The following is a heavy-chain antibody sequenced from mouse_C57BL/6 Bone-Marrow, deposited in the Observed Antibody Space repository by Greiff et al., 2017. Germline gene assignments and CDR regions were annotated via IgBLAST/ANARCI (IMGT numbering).Heavy chain of an antibody. CDR3: ARVDFDY. V-gene: IGHV1-69*01. CDR1: GYTFTSYW. J-gene: IGHJ2*01. CDR2: IDPSDSYT. Sequence: QVQLQQPGAELVMPGASVKLSCKASGYTFTSYWMHWVKQRPGQGLEWIGEIDPSDSYTNYNQKFKGKSTLTGDKSSSTAYMQLSSLTSEDSAVYYCARVDFDYWGQGTTLTVSS.